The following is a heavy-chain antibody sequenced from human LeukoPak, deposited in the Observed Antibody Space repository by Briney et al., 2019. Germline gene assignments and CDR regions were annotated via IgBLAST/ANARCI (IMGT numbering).Heavy chain of an antibody. Sequence: PSETLTLTCAVYGGSFSGYYWSWIRQPPGKGLEWIGEINHSGSTNYNPSLKSRVTISVDTSKNQFSLKLSSVTAADTAVYYCASRWAGTSFVLLWFGESHFDYWGQGTLVTVSS. D-gene: IGHD3-10*01. CDR2: INHSGST. V-gene: IGHV4-34*01. CDR1: GGSFSGYY. CDR3: ASRWAGTSFVLLWFGESHFDY. J-gene: IGHJ4*02.